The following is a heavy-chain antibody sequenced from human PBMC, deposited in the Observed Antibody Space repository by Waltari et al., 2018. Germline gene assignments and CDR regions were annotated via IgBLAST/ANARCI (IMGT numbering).Heavy chain of an antibody. V-gene: IGHV5-51*01. Sequence: EIQTVQSGAEVSRDGESLKISCKVSVYTCTTYWIGWLRQKPGKGLEWMGIIYLGDSDTRYSPSFQGQVTISADKSISTAYLQWSSLKASDTAIYYCAGRSGSSFRVDYWGQGTLVTVS. CDR2: IYLGDSDT. J-gene: IGHJ4*02. CDR1: VYTCTTYW. D-gene: IGHD1-26*01. CDR3: AGRSGSSFRVDY.